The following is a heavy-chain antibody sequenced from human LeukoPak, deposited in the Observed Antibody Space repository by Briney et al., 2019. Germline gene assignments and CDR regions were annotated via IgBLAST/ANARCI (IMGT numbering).Heavy chain of an antibody. CDR2: ISSSGSTI. D-gene: IGHD3-10*02. J-gene: IGHJ6*04. CDR3: AELGITMIGGV. Sequence: PGGCLRLSCATSGFTFSPFWIHWVRQGPGKGLEWVSYISSSGSTIYYADSVKGRFTISRDNAKNSLYLQMNSLRAEDTAVYYCAELGITMIGGVWGKGTTVTISS. V-gene: IGHV3-48*04. CDR1: GFTFSPFW.